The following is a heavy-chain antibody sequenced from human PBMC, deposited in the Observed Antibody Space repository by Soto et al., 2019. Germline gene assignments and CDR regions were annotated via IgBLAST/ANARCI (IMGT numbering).Heavy chain of an antibody. J-gene: IGHJ5*02. CDR3: ARNWNYDWFDP. D-gene: IGHD1-7*01. CDR2: IYYSGST. CDR1: GGSVSSGSYY. Sequence: PSETLSLTCTVSGGSVSSGSYYWSWIRQPPGKGLEWIGYIYYSGSTNYNPSLKSRVTISVDTSKNQFSLKLSSVTAADTAVYYCARNWNYDWFDPWGQGTLVTVSS. V-gene: IGHV4-61*01.